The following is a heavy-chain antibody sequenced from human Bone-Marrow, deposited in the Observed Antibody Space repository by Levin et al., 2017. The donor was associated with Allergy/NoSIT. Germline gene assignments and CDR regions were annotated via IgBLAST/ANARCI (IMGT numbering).Heavy chain of an antibody. J-gene: IGHJ4*02. Sequence: GESLKISCAASGFTFSSYAMTWVRRAPGKGLEWVSTISGGGGNTKYADSVKGRFTIPRDSSKNTLYLQMNSLRADDTAVYYCARLYTSSLFEHWGQGTLVTVSS. V-gene: IGHV3-23*01. D-gene: IGHD3-10*01. CDR1: GFTFSSYA. CDR3: ARLYTSSLFEH. CDR2: ISGGGGNT.